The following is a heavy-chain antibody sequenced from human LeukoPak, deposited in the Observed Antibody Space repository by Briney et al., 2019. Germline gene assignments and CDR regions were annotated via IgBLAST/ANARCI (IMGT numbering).Heavy chain of an antibody. D-gene: IGHD3-10*01. CDR1: GGSFSGYY. J-gene: IGHJ5*02. V-gene: IGHV4-34*01. CDR2: INHSGST. Sequence: SETLSLTCAVSGGSFSGYYWSWIRQPPGKGLEWIGEINHSGSTNYNPSLKSRVTISVDTSKNQFSLRLSSVTAADTAVYYCARRTLLWFGELLGRNWFDPWGQGTLVTVSS. CDR3: ARRTLLWFGELLGRNWFDP.